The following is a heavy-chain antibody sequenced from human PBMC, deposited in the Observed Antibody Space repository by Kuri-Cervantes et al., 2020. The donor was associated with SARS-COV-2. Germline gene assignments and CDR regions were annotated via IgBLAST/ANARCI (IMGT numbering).Heavy chain of an antibody. Sequence: GGSLRLSCAASGFPVSSNYMRWVRQAPGKGLEWVSVIYSGGSTYYADSVKGRFTISRDSAKNTLYLQMNRLRAEDTAVYYCARAFLRGGSDYWGQGTLVTVSS. J-gene: IGHJ4*02. V-gene: IGHV3-66*01. CDR2: IYSGGST. CDR3: ARAFLRGGSDY. D-gene: IGHD1-26*01. CDR1: GFPVSSNY.